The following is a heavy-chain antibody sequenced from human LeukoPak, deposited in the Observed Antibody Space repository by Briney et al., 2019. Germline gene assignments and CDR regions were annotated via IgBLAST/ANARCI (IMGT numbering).Heavy chain of an antibody. D-gene: IGHD3-3*01. J-gene: IGHJ3*02. CDR1: GGSFGTYY. Sequence: PSETLSLTCAVYGGSFGTYYWSWIRQPPGKGLEWIGEINHSGTTNYNPSLKSRVTISVDTSKNQFSLKPSSVTAADTAVYYCASVLRFIWGQGTMVTVSS. V-gene: IGHV4-34*01. CDR3: ASVLRFI. CDR2: INHSGTT.